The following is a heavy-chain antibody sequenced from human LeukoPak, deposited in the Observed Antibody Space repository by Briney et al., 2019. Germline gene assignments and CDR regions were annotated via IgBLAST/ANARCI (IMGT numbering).Heavy chain of an antibody. CDR2: IYTSGST. CDR3: ARDPRPLARLFDY. Sequence: PSQTLSLTCTVSGGSISRYYWSWIRQPAGKGLEWIGRIYTSGSTNYNPSLKSRVTMSVDTSKNQFSLKLSSVTAADTAVYYCARDPRPLARLFDYWGQGTLVTVSS. J-gene: IGHJ4*02. D-gene: IGHD6-6*01. V-gene: IGHV4-4*07. CDR1: GGSISRYY.